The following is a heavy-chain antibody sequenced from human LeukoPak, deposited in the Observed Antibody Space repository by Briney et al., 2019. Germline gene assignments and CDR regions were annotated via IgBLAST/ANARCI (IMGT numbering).Heavy chain of an antibody. V-gene: IGHV4-39*01. CDR3: ARLTYYYGSGSYSQIDY. J-gene: IGHJ4*02. CDR2: VSYSGSA. CDR1: GGPFSSSNNY. D-gene: IGHD3-10*01. Sequence: SETLSLTRTVSGGPFSSSNNYWGWIRQPPGEGLKRLGSVSYSGSAYYNPSLKSRVTISVDTSKKQFSLNLSSVTAADTAVYYCARLTYYYGSGSYSQIDYWGQGTLVTVSS.